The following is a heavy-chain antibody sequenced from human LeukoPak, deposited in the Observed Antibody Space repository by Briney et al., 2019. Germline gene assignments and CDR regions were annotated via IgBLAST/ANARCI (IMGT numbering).Heavy chain of an antibody. D-gene: IGHD6-13*01. Sequence: SETLSLTCTVSGVSISSSSYYWGWIRQPPGKGLEWIVRIYYSGSTYYNPSLKSRVTISVETSKNQFSLKLSSVTAADTAVYYCARETRYSSSWYHFNYYYMDVWGKGTTVTVSS. J-gene: IGHJ6*03. CDR1: GVSISSSSYY. V-gene: IGHV4-39*07. CDR2: IYYSGST. CDR3: ARETRYSSSWYHFNYYYMDV.